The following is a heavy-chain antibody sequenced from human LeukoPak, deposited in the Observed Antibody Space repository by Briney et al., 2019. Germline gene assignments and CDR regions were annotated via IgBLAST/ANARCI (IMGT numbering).Heavy chain of an antibody. Sequence: SVKVSCKASGGTFSSYAISWVRQAPGQGLEWMGGIIPIFGTANYAQKFQGRVTITADESTSTAYMELSSLRSEDTAVYYCARDRVADYHDNWFDPWGQGTLVTVSS. V-gene: IGHV1-69*13. CDR2: IIPIFGTA. CDR3: ARDRVADYHDNWFDP. D-gene: IGHD4-11*01. CDR1: GGTFSSYA. J-gene: IGHJ5*02.